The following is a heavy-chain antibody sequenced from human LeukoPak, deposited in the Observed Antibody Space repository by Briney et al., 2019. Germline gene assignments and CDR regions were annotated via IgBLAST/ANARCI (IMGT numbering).Heavy chain of an antibody. J-gene: IGHJ3*02. CDR3: AKSLLTTATGTGRAFDI. Sequence: GGSLRLSCEAAGFSFRDHPMGWVRRASGKRLEWVSGISAGADVIFYADPVKGRVTISRDNSKNTLYLQMNSLRAEDSAEYYCAKSLLTTATGTGRAFDIWGQGTMVTVSA. CDR2: ISAGADVI. V-gene: IGHV3-23*01. CDR1: GFSFRDHP. D-gene: IGHD1-1*01.